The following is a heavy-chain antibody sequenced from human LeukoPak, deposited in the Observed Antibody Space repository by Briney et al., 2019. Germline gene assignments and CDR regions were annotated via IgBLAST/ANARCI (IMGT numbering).Heavy chain of an antibody. V-gene: IGHV4-39*07. CDR3: ARKPIVGSAWYYFDH. J-gene: IGHJ4*02. D-gene: IGHD2-15*01. CDR2: IYSTGSA. CDR1: GGSVNSGNYY. Sequence: SETLSLTCSVSGGSVNSGNYYWSWIRQSPGKGLEWIGNIYSTGSAYYTPPLESRVTMSVDTSKNQFSLKVTSVTAADTAVYYCARKPIVGSAWYYFDHWGQGILVTVSS.